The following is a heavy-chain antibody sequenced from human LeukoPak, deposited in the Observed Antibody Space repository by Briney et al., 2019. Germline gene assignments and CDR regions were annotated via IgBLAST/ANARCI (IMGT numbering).Heavy chain of an antibody. CDR2: INHSGST. V-gene: IGHV4-34*01. CDR1: GGSFSGYY. D-gene: IGHD3-9*01. Sequence: SETLSLTCAVYGGSFSGYYWSWIRQPPGKGLEWIGEINHSGSTNYNPSLKSRVTISVDTSKNQFSLKLSSVTAADTAVYYCATGYYDILTMYYWGQGTLVTVSS. CDR3: ATGYYDILTMYY. J-gene: IGHJ4*02.